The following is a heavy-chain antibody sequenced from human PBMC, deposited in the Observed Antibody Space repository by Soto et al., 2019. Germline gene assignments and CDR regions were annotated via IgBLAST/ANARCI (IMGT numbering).Heavy chain of an antibody. Sequence: ASLKVSCKTFGYTFTSYVSNWRRHATGQGLEWMGWMNPNSGNTGYAQKFQGRVTMTRNNSISTAYMELSSLRSEDTAVYYCARVGDSYTDDYYYYGMDVWGQGTTVTVSS. CDR3: ARVGDSYTDDYYYYGMDV. J-gene: IGHJ6*02. CDR2: MNPNSGNT. D-gene: IGHD2-2*02. CDR1: GYTFTSYV. V-gene: IGHV1-8*01.